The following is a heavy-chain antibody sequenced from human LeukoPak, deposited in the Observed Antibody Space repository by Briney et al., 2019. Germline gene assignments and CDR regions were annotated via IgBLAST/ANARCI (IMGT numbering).Heavy chain of an antibody. V-gene: IGHV3-23*01. CDR2: ISDSGDYT. CDR3: AKDTSIGKYCTSGVCSPFDY. J-gene: IGHJ4*02. Sequence: SGGSLRPSCAGSGFTFSSYAMSWVRQAPGKGLEWVSAISDSGDYTYYADSVKGRFTISRDNSKNTLYLHVNSLRAEDTAVYYCAKDTSIGKYCTSGVCSPFDYWGQGTLVTVSP. CDR1: GFTFSSYA. D-gene: IGHD2-8*01.